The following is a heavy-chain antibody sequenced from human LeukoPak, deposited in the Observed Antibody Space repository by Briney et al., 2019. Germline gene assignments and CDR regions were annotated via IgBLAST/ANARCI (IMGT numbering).Heavy chain of an antibody. CDR1: GGSISSYY. Sequence: SETLSLTCTVSGGSISSYYWSWIRQPPGKGLEWIGYIYHRGSTNYNPSLKSRVTISVDTSKNQFSLKLSSVTAADTAVYYCARDGNGSDPWGQGTLVTVSS. CDR3: ARDGNGSDP. V-gene: IGHV4-59*01. D-gene: IGHD1-14*01. CDR2: IYHRGST. J-gene: IGHJ5*02.